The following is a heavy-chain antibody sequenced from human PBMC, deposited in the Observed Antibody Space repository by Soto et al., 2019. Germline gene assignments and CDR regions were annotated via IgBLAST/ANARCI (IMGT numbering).Heavy chain of an antibody. CDR1: GFTVNSYA. V-gene: IGHV3-23*01. CDR3: AKCGSGSGKQQERFNDY. Sequence: QLLESGGGLVQPGGSLRLSCAASGFTVNSYAMSWVRQAPGKGLEWVSAISGGGTATYYADSVKGRFTISKDSSTNSLFLQMSSLRAEDTAIYFCAKCGSGSGKQQERFNDYWGQGTLVTVSS. D-gene: IGHD6-13*01. CDR2: ISGGGTAT. J-gene: IGHJ4*02.